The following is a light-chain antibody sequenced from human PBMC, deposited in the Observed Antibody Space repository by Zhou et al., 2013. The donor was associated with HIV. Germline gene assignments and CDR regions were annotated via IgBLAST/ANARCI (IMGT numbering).Light chain of an antibody. CDR3: QQYNNWPRT. V-gene: IGKV3D-15*01. J-gene: IGKJ1*01. Sequence: EIVLTQSPGTLSLSPGERATLSCRASQSVSSSYFAWYQQKPGQAPRLLIYDASSRATGIPARFSGSGSGTEFTLTISSLQSEDFAVYYCQQYNNWPRTFGLGTKVEIK. CDR1: QSVSSSY. CDR2: DAS.